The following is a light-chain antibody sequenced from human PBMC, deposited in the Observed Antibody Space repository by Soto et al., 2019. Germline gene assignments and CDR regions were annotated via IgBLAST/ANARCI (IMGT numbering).Light chain of an antibody. Sequence: DVHLAQSPSSLSAAVGDRVTITCRARQSINNYLNWYQQKPGEAPKLLVYAASTLQDGVPSRFSGSGSGTDFTLTISRLQPEDFAVYYCQQLNTYPLTFGGGTKVDIK. CDR3: QQLNTYPLT. CDR2: AAS. CDR1: QSINNY. V-gene: IGKV1-39*01. J-gene: IGKJ4*01.